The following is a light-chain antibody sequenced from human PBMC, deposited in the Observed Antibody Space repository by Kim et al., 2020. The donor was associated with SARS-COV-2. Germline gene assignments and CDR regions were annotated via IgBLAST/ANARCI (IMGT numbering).Light chain of an antibody. V-gene: IGKV3-20*01. CDR3: QQYGASSLT. J-gene: IGKJ4*01. CDR2: DAS. CDR1: QSVSNSR. Sequence: EIVLTQSPSTLSLSPGERATLSCRASQSVSNSRLAWYQQKPGQAPRLLIYDASSRATGIKDRFSGSGSGTDFTLTISRLEPEDFAVYYCQQYGASSLTFGGGTKVDIK.